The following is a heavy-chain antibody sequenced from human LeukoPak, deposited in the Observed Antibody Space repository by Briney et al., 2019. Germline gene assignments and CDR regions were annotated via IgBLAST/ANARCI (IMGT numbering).Heavy chain of an antibody. V-gene: IGHV5-51*01. CDR1: GYSFTNYW. Sequence: GESLKISCKGSGYSFTNYWNGWVRQMPGKGLEWMGIIYPGDSDTRYIPSFQGQVTISADKSINTAYLQWSSLKAPDTAMYYCARRVDSYWFFDYWGQGTLVTVSS. D-gene: IGHD1-26*01. CDR2: IYPGDSDT. CDR3: ARRVDSYWFFDY. J-gene: IGHJ4*02.